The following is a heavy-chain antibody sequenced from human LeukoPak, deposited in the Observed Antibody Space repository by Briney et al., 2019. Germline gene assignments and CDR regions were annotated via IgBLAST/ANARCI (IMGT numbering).Heavy chain of an antibody. V-gene: IGHV1-69*04. D-gene: IGHD1-1*01. CDR2: IIPILGIA. Sequence: VASVKVSCKASGGTFSSYAISWVRQAPGQGLEWMGRIIPILGIANYAQKFQGRVTITADKSTSTAYMELSSLRSEDTAVYYCARSQLERGLDYFDYWGQGTLVTVSS. CDR1: GGTFSSYA. CDR3: ARSQLERGLDYFDY. J-gene: IGHJ4*02.